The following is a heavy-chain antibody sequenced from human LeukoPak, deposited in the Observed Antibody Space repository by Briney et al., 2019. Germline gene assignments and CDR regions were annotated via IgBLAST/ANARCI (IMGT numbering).Heavy chain of an antibody. V-gene: IGHV3-21*01. CDR2: ISSSSSYI. CDR1: GFTFSSYS. D-gene: IGHD2-21*02. J-gene: IGHJ4*02. Sequence: KSGGSLRLSCAASGFTFSSYSMNWVRQAPGKVLEWVSSISSSSSYIYYADSVKGRFTISRDNAKNSLYLQMNSLRAEDTAVYYCARGLAYCGGDCSDYWGQGTLVTVSS. CDR3: ARGLAYCGGDCSDY.